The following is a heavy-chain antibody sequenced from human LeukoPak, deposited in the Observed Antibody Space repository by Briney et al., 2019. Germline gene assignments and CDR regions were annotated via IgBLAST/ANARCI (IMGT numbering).Heavy chain of an antibody. D-gene: IGHD3-22*01. Sequence: PSETLSLTCGVSGDSSSSGSFAWSWIRQPPGKGLEWIGYIYYSGSTNYNPSLKSRVTISVDTSKNQFSLKLSSVTAADTAVYYCARDLYYYDSSGDGIAFDIWGQGTMVTVSS. CDR3: ARDLYYYDSSGDGIAFDI. CDR1: GDSSSSGSFA. CDR2: IYYSGST. J-gene: IGHJ3*02. V-gene: IGHV4-61*01.